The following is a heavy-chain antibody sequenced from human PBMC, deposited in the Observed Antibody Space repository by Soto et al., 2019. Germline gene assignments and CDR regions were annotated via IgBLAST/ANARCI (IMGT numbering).Heavy chain of an antibody. J-gene: IGHJ3*02. CDR1: GYTLTELS. CDR3: ATSITIFGVVPDAFDI. V-gene: IGHV1-24*01. Sequence: ASVKVSCKVSGYTLTELSMHWVRQAPGKGLEWMGGFDPEDGETIYAQKFQGRVTMTEDTSTDTDYMELSSLRSEDTAVYYCATSITIFGVVPDAFDIWGQGTMVTVSS. D-gene: IGHD3-3*01. CDR2: FDPEDGET.